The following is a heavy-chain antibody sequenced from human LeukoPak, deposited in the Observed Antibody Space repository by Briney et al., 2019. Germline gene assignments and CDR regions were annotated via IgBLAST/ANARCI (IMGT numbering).Heavy chain of an antibody. J-gene: IGHJ6*03. CDR2: INWNGGST. D-gene: IGHD2-2*01. CDR3: GLVPAAYYYYYMDV. Sequence: PGGSLRLSCAASGFTFDDYGVSWVRQAPGKGLEWVSGINWNGGSTGYADSVKGRFTISRDNAKNSLYLQMNSLRAEDTALYYCGLVPAAYYYYYMDVWGKGTTVTVCS. V-gene: IGHV3-20*04. CDR1: GFTFDDYG.